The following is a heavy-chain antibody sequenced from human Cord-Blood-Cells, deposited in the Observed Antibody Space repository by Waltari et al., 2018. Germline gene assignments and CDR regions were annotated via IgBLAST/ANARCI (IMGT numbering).Heavy chain of an antibody. CDR3: ARGLGDTEGSSWFDY. CDR1: GGSFSGYY. Sequence: QVQLQQWGAGLLKPSETLSLTCAVYGGSFSGYYWSWIRHPPGKGLGWIGEINHSGSTNYNPSLKSRVTISVDTSKNQFSLKLSSVTAADTAVYYCARGLGDTEGSSWFDYWGQGTLVTVSS. D-gene: IGHD6-13*01. CDR2: INHSGST. J-gene: IGHJ4*02. V-gene: IGHV4-34*01.